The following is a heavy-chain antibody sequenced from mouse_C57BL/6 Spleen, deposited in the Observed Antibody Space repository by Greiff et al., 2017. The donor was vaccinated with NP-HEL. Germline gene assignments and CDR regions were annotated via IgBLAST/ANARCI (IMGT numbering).Heavy chain of an antibody. CDR2: IDPEDGDT. D-gene: IGHD1-1*01. CDR3: TRYYYGSSYTWFAY. CDR1: GFNIKDYY. Sequence: EVQLQQSGAELVRPGASVKLSCTASGFNIKDYYMHWVKQRPEQGLEWIGRIDPEDGDTEYAPKFQGKATMTADTSSNTAYLQLSSLTSEDPAVYYCTRYYYGSSYTWFAYWGQGTLVTVSA. V-gene: IGHV14-1*01. J-gene: IGHJ3*01.